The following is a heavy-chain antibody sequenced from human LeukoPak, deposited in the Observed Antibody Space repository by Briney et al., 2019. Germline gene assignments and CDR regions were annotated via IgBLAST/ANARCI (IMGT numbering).Heavy chain of an antibody. Sequence: PGGSLRLSCAASGFTFSSYEMNWVRQAPGKGLEWVARIHGDGDNISYADSVRGRFTISRDNAKDTLYLHMNSLRPEDTAVYYCARAQVGAPTDLWGQGTLVTVSS. CDR1: GFTFSSYE. D-gene: IGHD1-26*01. V-gene: IGHV3-74*01. J-gene: IGHJ5*02. CDR3: ARAQVGAPTDL. CDR2: IHGDGDNI.